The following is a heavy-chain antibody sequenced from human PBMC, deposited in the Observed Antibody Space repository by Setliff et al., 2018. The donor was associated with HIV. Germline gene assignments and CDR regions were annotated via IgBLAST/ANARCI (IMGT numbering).Heavy chain of an antibody. CDR1: GYTFTGYY. Sequence: GASVKVSCKASGYTFTGYYMHWVRQAPGQGLEWMGIINPAGNPTSYAQKFQGRVTMTRDTSTSTVYMELSSLRSEDTAVYYCARDRKVYGMDVWGQGTTVTVS. V-gene: IGHV1-46*01. CDR3: ARDRKVYGMDV. J-gene: IGHJ6*02. CDR2: INPAGNPT.